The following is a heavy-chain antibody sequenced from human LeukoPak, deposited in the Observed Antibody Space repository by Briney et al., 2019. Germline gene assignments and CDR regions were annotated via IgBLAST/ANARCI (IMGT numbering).Heavy chain of an antibody. CDR3: ARSARHCNYGVCFTDYYIDL. CDR2: INPNSGDP. V-gene: IGHV1-2*06. CDR1: GYTFTDSY. Sequence: ASVKVSCKASGYTFTDSYIHWVRQAAGQGLEWMGRINPNSGDPNYPQKFQGRVTMTRDTSISTAYMEMSSLTSDDTAVYYCARSARHCNYGVCFTDYYIDLWGKGTTVTVSS. J-gene: IGHJ6*03. D-gene: IGHD2-8*01.